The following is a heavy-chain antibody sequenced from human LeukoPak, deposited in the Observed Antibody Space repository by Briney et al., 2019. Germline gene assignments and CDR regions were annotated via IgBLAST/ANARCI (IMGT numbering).Heavy chain of an antibody. D-gene: IGHD6-19*01. J-gene: IGHJ3*02. CDR1: GYAFTSYY. CDR3: ARDQQWLVTGEDAFDI. Sequence: GASVKVSCKASGYAFTSYYMHWVRQAPGQGLEWMRIIDPGVGSTSYAQKFQGRVTMTRDTSTSTVYMELSSLRSEDTAVYYCARDQQWLVTGEDAFDIWGQGTMVTVSS. CDR2: IDPGVGST. V-gene: IGHV1-46*01.